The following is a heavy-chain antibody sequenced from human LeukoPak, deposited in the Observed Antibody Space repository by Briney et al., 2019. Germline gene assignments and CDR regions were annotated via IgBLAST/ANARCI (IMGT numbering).Heavy chain of an antibody. Sequence: PGGSLRLSCAASGFTFSSYAMSWVRQAPGKGLEWVSHITSDGGRTDYADSVRGRFTMTRDSAKNTVYLQMNSLRVDDTAVYYCARDNWGPDHWGQGTLVTVSS. CDR1: GFTFSSYA. J-gene: IGHJ4*02. D-gene: IGHD7-27*01. CDR2: ITSDGGRT. V-gene: IGHV3-23*01. CDR3: ARDNWGPDH.